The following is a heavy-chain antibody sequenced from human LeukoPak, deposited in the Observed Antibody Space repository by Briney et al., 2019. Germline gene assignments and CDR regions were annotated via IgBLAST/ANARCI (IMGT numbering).Heavy chain of an antibody. CDR1: GGSISSYY. V-gene: IGHV4-59*12. J-gene: IGHJ4*02. Sequence: SETLSLTCSVSGGSISSYYWSWIRQPPGKGLEWIGNIYYTGSTNYNPSLQSRVTISVDTSKNQFSLKVSSVTAADTALYYCARWYSSSGYLDYWGQGTLVTVSS. CDR3: ARWYSSSGYLDY. CDR2: IYYTGST. D-gene: IGHD6-6*01.